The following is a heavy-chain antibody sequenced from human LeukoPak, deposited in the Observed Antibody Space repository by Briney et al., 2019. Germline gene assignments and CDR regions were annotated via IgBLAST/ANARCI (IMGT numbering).Heavy chain of an antibody. CDR1: GGTFSSYA. CDR3: ASWLRGVIGAFDI. CDR2: IIPIYGTA. D-gene: IGHD3-10*01. Sequence: GASVKVSCKASGGTFSSYAISWVRQAPGQGLEWMGGIIPIYGTANYAQKFQGRVTITTDKSTSTAYMELSSLTSADTAVYYCASWLRGVIGAFDIWGQGTMVNVSA. J-gene: IGHJ3*02. V-gene: IGHV1-69*05.